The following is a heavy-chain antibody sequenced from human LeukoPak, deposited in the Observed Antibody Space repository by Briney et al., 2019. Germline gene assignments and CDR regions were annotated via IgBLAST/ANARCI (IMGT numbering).Heavy chain of an antibody. V-gene: IGHV3-23*01. CDR1: GFTFSSYV. CDR2: ISGSGGST. CDR3: AKDRYDFWSVDY. D-gene: IGHD3-3*01. Sequence: GGSLRLSCAASGFTFSSYVMNWVRQAPGKGLEWVSSISGSGGSTYYADSVKGRSTISRDNSKNTLYVQMNSPRAEDTAVYYCAKDRYDFWSVDYWGQGTLVTVSS. J-gene: IGHJ4*02.